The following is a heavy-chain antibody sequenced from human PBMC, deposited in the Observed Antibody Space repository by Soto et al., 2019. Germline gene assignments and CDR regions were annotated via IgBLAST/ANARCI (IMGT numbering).Heavy chain of an antibody. D-gene: IGHD2-2*02. Sequence: SETLSLTCTVSGGSISSSSYYWGWIRQPPGKGLEWIGSIYYSGSTYYNPSLKSRVTISVDTSRNQFSLKLSSVTAADTAVYYCARSYCSSTSCYTDNYYYYYGMDVWGQGTTVTVSS. CDR2: IYYSGST. J-gene: IGHJ6*02. CDR3: ARSYCSSTSCYTDNYYYYYGMDV. CDR1: GGSISSSSYY. V-gene: IGHV4-39*01.